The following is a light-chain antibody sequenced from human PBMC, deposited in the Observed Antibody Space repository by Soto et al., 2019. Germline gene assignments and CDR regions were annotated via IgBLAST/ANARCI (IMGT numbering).Light chain of an antibody. CDR3: SSYTSSSTWV. J-gene: IGLJ3*02. Sequence: QSALTQPASVSGSPGQSITISCTGTSSDVGGYNYVSCYQQHPGKAPKLMIYEVSNRPSGVSNRFSGSKSGNTASLTVFGLQAEDEADYYCSSYTSSSTWVFGGGTKLTVL. CDR1: SSDVGGYNY. V-gene: IGLV2-14*01. CDR2: EVS.